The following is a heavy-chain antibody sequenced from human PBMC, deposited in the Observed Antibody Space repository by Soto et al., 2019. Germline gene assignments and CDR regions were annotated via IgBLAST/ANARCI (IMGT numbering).Heavy chain of an antibody. J-gene: IGHJ6*02. Sequence: QVQLVQSGAEVKKPGSSVKVSCKASGGTFSSYAISWVRQAPGQGLEWMGGIIPIFGTANYAQKFQGRVTMTADEAASTAYMELGSLRSEDTAVYYCARDGTRWRHSKYYYYGMDVWGQGTTVTVSS. CDR3: ARDGTRWRHSKYYYYGMDV. CDR1: GGTFSSYA. V-gene: IGHV1-69*12. D-gene: IGHD1-26*01. CDR2: IIPIFGTA.